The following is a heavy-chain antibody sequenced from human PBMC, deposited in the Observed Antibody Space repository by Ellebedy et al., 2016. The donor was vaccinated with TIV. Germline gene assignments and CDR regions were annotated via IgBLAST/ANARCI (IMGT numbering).Heavy chain of an antibody. CDR3: ARDGVYASGWYSDD. CDR1: GGSITSYY. J-gene: IGHJ4*02. CDR2: IYSTGSTGGT. Sequence: MPSETLSLTCSVSGGSITSYYWSWIRQPAGKGLAWIGSIYSTGSTGGTNYSPSLKSRISMSVDRSKNQFSLKLSPVTAADTAVYFCARDGVYASGWYSDDWGQGTQVTVSA. V-gene: IGHV4-4*07. D-gene: IGHD6-19*01.